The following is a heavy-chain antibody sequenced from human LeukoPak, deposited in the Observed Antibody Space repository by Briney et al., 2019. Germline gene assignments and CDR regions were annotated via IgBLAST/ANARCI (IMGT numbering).Heavy chain of an antibody. J-gene: IGHJ3*02. CDR3: ARARVSPDAFDI. D-gene: IGHD6-6*01. CDR2: IRYEGSNK. Sequence: GGSLRLSCAASGFTFSSYGMHWVRQAPGKGLEWVAFIRYEGSNKYYADSVKGRFTISRDNAKNSLYLQMNSLRAEDTAVYYCARARVSPDAFDIWGQGTMVTVSS. V-gene: IGHV3-30*02. CDR1: GFTFSSYG.